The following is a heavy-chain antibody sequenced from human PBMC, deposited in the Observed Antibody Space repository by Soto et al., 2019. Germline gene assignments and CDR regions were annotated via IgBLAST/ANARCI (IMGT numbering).Heavy chain of an antibody. Sequence: EVQLLESGGGLAQPGGSLRLSCAASGFTFSSYAMSWVRQAPGKGLEWVSAISGSGVSTYYADSVKGRFTISRDNSKNTLYLQMNSLRAEDTAVYYCAKIPGMYYYDSSGYYHYDYWGQGTLVTVSS. D-gene: IGHD3-22*01. CDR2: ISGSGVST. V-gene: IGHV3-23*01. CDR3: AKIPGMYYYDSSGYYHYDY. J-gene: IGHJ4*02. CDR1: GFTFSSYA.